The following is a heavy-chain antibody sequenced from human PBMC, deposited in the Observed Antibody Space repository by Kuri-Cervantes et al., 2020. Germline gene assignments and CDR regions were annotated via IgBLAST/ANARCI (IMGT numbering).Heavy chain of an antibody. V-gene: IGHV3-20*04. CDR1: GFSISNYW. CDR3: ARDRGYYDSSGSRSYYFDY. Sequence: GGSLRLSCVASGFSISNYWMSWVRQAPGKGLEWVSDINWNGGSTGYADSVKGRFTISRDNAKNSLYLQMNSLRAEDTALYYCARDRGYYDSSGSRSYYFDYWGQGTLVTVSS. J-gene: IGHJ4*02. CDR2: INWNGGST. D-gene: IGHD3-22*01.